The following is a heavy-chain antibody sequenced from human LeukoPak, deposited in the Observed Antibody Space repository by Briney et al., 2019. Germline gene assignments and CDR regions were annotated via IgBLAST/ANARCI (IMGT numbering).Heavy chain of an antibody. J-gene: IGHJ4*02. CDR3: ARVATGVSGYYDSRGYRFSIIY. CDR2: INPNSGGT. CDR1: GYTFTGYY. D-gene: IGHD3-22*01. Sequence: ASVKVSCKASGYTFTGYYMHWVRQAPGQGLEWMGWINPNSGGTNYAQKFQGRVTMTRDTSISTAYMELSRLRSDDTAVYYCARVATGVSGYYDSRGYRFSIIYWGQGTLVTVSS. V-gene: IGHV1-2*02.